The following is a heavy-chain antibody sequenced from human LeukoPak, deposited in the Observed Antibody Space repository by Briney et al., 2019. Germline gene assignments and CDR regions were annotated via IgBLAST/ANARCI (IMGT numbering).Heavy chain of an antibody. CDR3: ASHYGDLTD. CDR2: IYYSGST. CDR1: GGSISSYY. V-gene: IGHV4-30-4*01. Sequence: SETLSLTCTVSGGSISSYYWSWIRQPPGKGLEWIGYIYYSGSTYYNPSLKSRVTISVDTSKNQFSLKLSSVTAADTAVYYCASHYGDLTDWGQGTLVTVSS. J-gene: IGHJ4*02. D-gene: IGHD4-17*01.